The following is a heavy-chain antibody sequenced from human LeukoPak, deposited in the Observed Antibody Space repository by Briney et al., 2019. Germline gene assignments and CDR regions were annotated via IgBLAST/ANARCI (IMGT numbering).Heavy chain of an antibody. D-gene: IGHD3-22*01. CDR1: GGSISSGGYS. Sequence: SQTLSLTCAVSGGSISSGGYSWSWIRQPPGKGLEWIGYIYHSGSTYYNPSLKSRVTISVDRSKNQFSLKLSSVTAADTAVYYCARARPEVTYYYDSSGYYPGYYFDYWGQGTLVTVSS. J-gene: IGHJ4*02. CDR2: IYHSGST. CDR3: ARARPEVTYYYDSSGYYPGYYFDY. V-gene: IGHV4-30-2*01.